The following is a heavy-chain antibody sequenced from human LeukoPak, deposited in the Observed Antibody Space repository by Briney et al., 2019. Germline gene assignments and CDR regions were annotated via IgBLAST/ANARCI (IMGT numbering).Heavy chain of an antibody. V-gene: IGHV4-34*01. D-gene: IGHD6-13*01. Sequence: PSETLSLTCAVYGGSFSGYYWSWIRQPPGKGLEWIGEINHSGSTNYNPSLKSRVTISVDTSKNQFSLKLSSVTAADTAVYYCARDVRGSSLDPWGQGTQVTVSS. J-gene: IGHJ5*02. CDR3: ARDVRGSSLDP. CDR2: INHSGST. CDR1: GGSFSGYY.